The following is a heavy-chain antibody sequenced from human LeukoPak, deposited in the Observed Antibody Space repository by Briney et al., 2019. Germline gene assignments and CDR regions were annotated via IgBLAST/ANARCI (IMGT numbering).Heavy chain of an antibody. J-gene: IGHJ6*02. CDR1: GYTFTSYD. V-gene: IGHV1-8*01. D-gene: IGHD2-15*01. Sequence: ASVKVSCKASGYTFTSYDINWVRQATGQGLEWMGWMNPNSGNTGYAQKFQGRVTMTRNTSISTAYMGLSSLRSEDTAVYYCASSPTETYCSGGSCYEYYYYGMDVWGQGTTVTVSS. CDR2: MNPNSGNT. CDR3: ASSPTETYCSGGSCYEYYYYGMDV.